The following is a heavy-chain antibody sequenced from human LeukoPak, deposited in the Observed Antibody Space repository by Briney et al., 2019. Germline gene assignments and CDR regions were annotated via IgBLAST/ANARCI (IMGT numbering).Heavy chain of an antibody. V-gene: IGHV1-2*02. Sequence: ASVKVSCKASGYTFTAYYMRWVRQAPGQGLEWMGWINPNSGGTKYAQKFQGRVTMTRDTSISTAYMEVSRLTSDDTAVYYCARYGSSSYFDPWGQGTLVTVSS. D-gene: IGHD6-13*01. CDR3: ARYGSSSYFDP. J-gene: IGHJ5*02. CDR1: GYTFTAYY. CDR2: INPNSGGT.